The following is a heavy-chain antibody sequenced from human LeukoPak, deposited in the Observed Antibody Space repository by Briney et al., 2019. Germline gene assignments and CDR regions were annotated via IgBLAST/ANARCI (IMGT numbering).Heavy chain of an antibody. Sequence: PGGSLRLSCAASGFMFSSYWMTWVRQAPGKGLEWAANINQDGSERYHVDSVKGRFTISRDNAKNSLCLQMNSLRAEDTAVYYCARVYCTNGVCHLDYWGQGTLVTVSS. CDR3: ARVYCTNGVCHLDY. CDR1: GFMFSSYW. J-gene: IGHJ4*02. V-gene: IGHV3-7*01. D-gene: IGHD2-8*01. CDR2: INQDGSER.